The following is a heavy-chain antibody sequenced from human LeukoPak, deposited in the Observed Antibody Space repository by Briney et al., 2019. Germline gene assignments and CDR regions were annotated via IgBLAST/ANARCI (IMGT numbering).Heavy chain of an antibody. J-gene: IGHJ4*02. D-gene: IGHD4-11*01. V-gene: IGHV3-49*04. Sequence: PGGSLRLSCVGSGFTFSSYAMNWVRQAPGKGLEWVGFIRSKAYGGTTEYAASVKGRFTISRDDSKSIAYLQMNSLKTEDTAVYYCTRLYSNYIHYFDYWGQGTLVTVSS. CDR1: GFTFSSYA. CDR2: IRSKAYGGTT. CDR3: TRLYSNYIHYFDY.